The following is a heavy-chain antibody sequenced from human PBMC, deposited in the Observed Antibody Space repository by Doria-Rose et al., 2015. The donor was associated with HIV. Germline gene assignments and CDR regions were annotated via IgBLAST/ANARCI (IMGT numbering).Heavy chain of an antibody. V-gene: IGHV1-3*01. CDR2: LHVGIGDT. D-gene: IGHD6-13*01. CDR3: ARIHSLSSSSLRH. Sequence: EWMGWLHVGIGDTSYSRKFQDRVTITSDTSANTGYMALSSLRSEDTAVYYCARIHSLSSSSLRHWGQGTLVTVSS. J-gene: IGHJ4*02.